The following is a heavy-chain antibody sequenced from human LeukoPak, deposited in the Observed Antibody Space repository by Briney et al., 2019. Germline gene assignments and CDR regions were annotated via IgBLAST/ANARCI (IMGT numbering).Heavy chain of an antibody. CDR3: ARVGYSSRLNYFDY. D-gene: IGHD6-13*01. V-gene: IGHV3-21*01. CDR2: ISSSSSYI. Sequence: PGGSLRLSCAASGFTFSSYAMHWVRQAPGKGLEWVSSISSSSSYIYYADSVKGRFTISRDNAKNSLYLQMNSLRAEDTAVYYCARVGYSSRLNYFDYWGQGTLVTVSS. J-gene: IGHJ4*02. CDR1: GFTFSSYA.